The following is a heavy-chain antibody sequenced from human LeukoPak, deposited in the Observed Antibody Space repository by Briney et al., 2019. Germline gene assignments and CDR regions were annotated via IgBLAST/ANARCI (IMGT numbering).Heavy chain of an antibody. Sequence: ASVKVSCKASGGTFSSYAISWVRQAPGQGLEWMGGIIPIFGTANYAQKFQGRVAITTDASTSTAYMELSSLISEDTAVYDCARARDGYNHNYFDYWGQGTLVTVSS. J-gene: IGHJ4*02. CDR3: ARARDGYNHNYFDY. V-gene: IGHV1-69*05. CDR2: IIPIFGTA. CDR1: GGTFSSYA. D-gene: IGHD5-24*01.